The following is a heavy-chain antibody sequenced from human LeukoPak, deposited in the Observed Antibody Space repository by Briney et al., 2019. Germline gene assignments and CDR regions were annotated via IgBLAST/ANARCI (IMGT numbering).Heavy chain of an antibody. D-gene: IGHD3-16*01. CDR3: TREGGVGS. J-gene: IGHJ5*01. V-gene: IGHV3-21*01. Sequence: KTGGSLGLSCVASGFSFSLYSMNWVRQAPGKGLEWVSTISGDSSGNYIDYADSVKGRFTISRDNAKNSVFLQMNGLRDDDTAVYYCTREGGVGSWGQGTLVSVSS. CDR2: ISGDSSGNYI. CDR1: GFSFSLYS.